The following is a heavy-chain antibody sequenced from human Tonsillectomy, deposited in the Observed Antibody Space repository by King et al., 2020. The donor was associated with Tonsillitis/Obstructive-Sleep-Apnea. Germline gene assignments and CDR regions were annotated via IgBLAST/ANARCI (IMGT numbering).Heavy chain of an antibody. J-gene: IGHJ3*02. CDR1: GGTFSSYA. D-gene: IGHD1-1*01. Sequence: QLVQSGAEVKKPGSSVKVSCKASGGTFSSYAISWVRQAPGQGLEWMGGIIPIFGTANYAQKFPGRVPITADESTSTASMELSILRSGDTAVYYCARARYNWNDEDLDAFDIWGQGTMVTVSS. V-gene: IGHV1-69*12. CDR2: IIPIFGTA. CDR3: ARARYNWNDEDLDAFDI.